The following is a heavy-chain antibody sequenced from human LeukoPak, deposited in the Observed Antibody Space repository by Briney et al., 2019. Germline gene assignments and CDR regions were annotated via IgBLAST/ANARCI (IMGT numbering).Heavy chain of an antibody. CDR2: ISSSGSNI. D-gene: IGHD2-15*01. J-gene: IGHJ4*02. Sequence: GGSLRLSCAASGFTFSDYYMSWIRQAPGKGLERVSYISSSGSNIYYADSVKGRFTISRDNAKNSLYLQMNSLRPEDTAVYYCARDLPRLGYCSGGSCSLDYWGQGTLVTVSS. CDR1: GFTFSDYY. V-gene: IGHV3-11*04. CDR3: ARDLPRLGYCSGGSCSLDY.